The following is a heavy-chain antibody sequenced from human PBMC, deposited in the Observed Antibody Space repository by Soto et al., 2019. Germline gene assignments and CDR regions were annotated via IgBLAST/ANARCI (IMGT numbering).Heavy chain of an antibody. CDR1: GFSFSAHG. D-gene: IGHD1-1*01. CDR3: ARDDLFVDNGLDH. V-gene: IGHV3-33*01. Sequence: QVQLVESGGGVVRPGTSLRLSCAATGFSFSAHGMHWVRQAPGKGLEWLAVINDGREGGYADSVRGRFTISRDNARNILYLQMDNLRAEDSALYYCARDDLFVDNGLDHWGQGTLVTVSS. CDR2: INDGREG. J-gene: IGHJ4*02.